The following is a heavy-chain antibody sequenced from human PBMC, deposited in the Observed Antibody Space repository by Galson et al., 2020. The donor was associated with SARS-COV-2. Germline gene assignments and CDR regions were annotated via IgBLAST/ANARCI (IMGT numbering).Heavy chain of an antibody. Sequence: QAGGSLRLSCAASGFTFSSYAMHWVRPAPGKGLEWVAVISYDGSNKYYADSVKGRFTISRDNSKNTLYLQMNSLRAEDTAVYYCASAYSGSYVGYFDYWGQGTLVTVSS. D-gene: IGHD1-26*01. CDR1: GFTFSSYA. CDR3: ASAYSGSYVGYFDY. CDR2: ISYDGSNK. J-gene: IGHJ4*02. V-gene: IGHV3-30*04.